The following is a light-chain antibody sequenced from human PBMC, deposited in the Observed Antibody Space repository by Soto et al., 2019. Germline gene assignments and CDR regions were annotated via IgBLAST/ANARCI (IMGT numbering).Light chain of an antibody. V-gene: IGKV3-11*01. CDR2: GAF. CDR1: QSVSSF. Sequence: EIVLTQSPATLSLSPGERATLSCRASQSVSSFLAWYQQNPGQAPRLLIYGAFNRATGIPARFSGSGSGTDFTLTISSLEPEDSAIYYCQQRNIWPPVTFGQGTRLEIK. CDR3: QQRNIWPPVT. J-gene: IGKJ5*01.